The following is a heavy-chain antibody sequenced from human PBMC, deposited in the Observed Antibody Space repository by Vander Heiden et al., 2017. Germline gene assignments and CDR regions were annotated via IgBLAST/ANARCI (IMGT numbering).Heavy chain of an antibody. CDR2: IAVGTGNT. J-gene: IGHJ3*02. CDR3: AATSLRASAKDGAFDI. CDR1: GFTLSSSA. V-gene: IGHV1-58*01. Sequence: MQLVQSGPEMKKPGTSVKVSCKASGFTLSSSAEQWVRQARGQRLEWVGWIAVGTGNTNFAQRFQQEVTISRDLSSNTVYMEVRSLRSEDTAVYYCAATSLRASAKDGAFDIWGQGTTVTVSS.